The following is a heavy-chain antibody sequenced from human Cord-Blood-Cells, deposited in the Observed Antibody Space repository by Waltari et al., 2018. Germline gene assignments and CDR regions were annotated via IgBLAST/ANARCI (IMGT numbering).Heavy chain of an antibody. Sequence: QVQLVQSGAEVKKPGASVKVSCKASGYTFTGYYMHWVRQAPGQGLEWMGWINPNSGGTNYAQKFQGRVTMTRDTSISTAYMELSRLRSDDTAVYYCARDYDFWSGYYNYYYMDVWGKGTTVTVSS. CDR3: ARDYDFWSGYYNYYYMDV. D-gene: IGHD3-3*01. CDR2: INPNSGGT. CDR1: GYTFTGYY. J-gene: IGHJ6*03. V-gene: IGHV1-2*02.